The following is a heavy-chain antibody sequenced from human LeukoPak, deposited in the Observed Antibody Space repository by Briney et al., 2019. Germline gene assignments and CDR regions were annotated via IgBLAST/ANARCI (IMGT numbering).Heavy chain of an antibody. D-gene: IGHD6-19*01. V-gene: IGHV3-74*01. J-gene: IGHJ3*02. CDR2: INSDGINT. CDR3: ARDPVAVAGGPFGIADDAFDI. CDR1: GFTFSNYW. Sequence: GGSLRLSCAASGFTFSNYWMHWVRQAPGKGLVWVSRINSDGINTSYADSVKGRFTISRDNSKNTLYLQMNSLRAEDTAVYYCARDPVAVAGGPFGIADDAFDIWGQGTMVTVSS.